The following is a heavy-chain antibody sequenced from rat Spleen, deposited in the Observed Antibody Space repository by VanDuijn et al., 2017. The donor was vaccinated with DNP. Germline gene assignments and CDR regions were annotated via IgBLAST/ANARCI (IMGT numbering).Heavy chain of an antibody. CDR3: APRGGGYFDY. Sequence: EVQLVESGGGLVQPGRSMKVSCAASGFTFGNSDMAWVRQAPMRGLEWVASISTSGGNTYYRDSVKGRFTISRVNEKSTLNLQMDSLRSEDTATYYCAPRGGGYFDYWGQGVMVTVSS. J-gene: IGHJ2*01. CDR2: ISTSGGNT. D-gene: IGHD3-1*01. CDR1: GFTFGNSD. V-gene: IGHV5-25*01.